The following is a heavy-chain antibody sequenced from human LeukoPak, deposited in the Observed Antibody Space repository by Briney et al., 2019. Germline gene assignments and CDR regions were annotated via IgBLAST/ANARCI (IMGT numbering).Heavy chain of an antibody. CDR2: IVPLSGPP. Sequence: GASVKVSCKASGGTFTNHPISWVRQVPGHGIEWIGAIVPLSGPPRYTDYVQGRVTMTTDERTNTAFMELSSLRPEDTAVYYCAGAVRSMTSVRAFDIWGQGTSVAVSS. CDR1: GGTFTNHP. J-gene: IGHJ3*02. V-gene: IGHV1-69*05. D-gene: IGHD5/OR15-5a*01. CDR3: AGAVRSMTSVRAFDI.